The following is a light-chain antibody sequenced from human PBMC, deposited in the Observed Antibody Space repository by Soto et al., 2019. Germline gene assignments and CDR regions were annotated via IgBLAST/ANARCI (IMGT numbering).Light chain of an antibody. Sequence: DIVMTQSPDSLAVSLGERATINCKSSQSVLYSSNNKNYLAWYQQKPGQPPKLLIYWASSRESGVPDRFSGSGSATDFTLTISSLQAEDVAVYYCQQYYSIPRTFGQGTKVAIQ. CDR2: WAS. J-gene: IGKJ1*01. CDR1: QSVLYSSNNKNY. V-gene: IGKV4-1*01. CDR3: QQYYSIPRT.